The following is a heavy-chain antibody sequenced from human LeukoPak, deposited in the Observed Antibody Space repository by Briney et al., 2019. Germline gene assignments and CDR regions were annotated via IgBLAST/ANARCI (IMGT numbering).Heavy chain of an antibody. V-gene: IGHV1-18*01. Sequence: ASVKVSCKASGYTFTSYGISWLRQAPGQGPEWKGWISAYSGHTNYVQKLQGRVTMTTDTSTSTAYMELRSLRSDDTAVYYCARDNHSGSWSWFDPWGQGTLVSVSS. D-gene: IGHD6-13*01. J-gene: IGHJ5*02. CDR3: ARDNHSGSWSWFDP. CDR2: ISAYSGHT. CDR1: GYTFTSYG.